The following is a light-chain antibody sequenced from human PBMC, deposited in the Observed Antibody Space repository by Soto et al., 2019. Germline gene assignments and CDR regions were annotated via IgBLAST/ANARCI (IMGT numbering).Light chain of an antibody. J-gene: IGKJ4*01. V-gene: IGKV3-20*01. CDR3: QQYGTTLLT. Sequence: PGERATLSCRASQSITNNFLAWYQQKPGQAPRLLISGASSRATGIPDRFSGSGSGTDFTLSISRLEPEDFAVYFCQQYGTTLLTFGGGTKVEI. CDR2: GAS. CDR1: QSITNNF.